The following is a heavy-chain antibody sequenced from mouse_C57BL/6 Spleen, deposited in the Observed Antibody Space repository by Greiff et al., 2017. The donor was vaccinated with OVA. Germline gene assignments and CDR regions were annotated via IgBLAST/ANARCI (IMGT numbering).Heavy chain of an antibody. V-gene: IGHV1-82*01. Sequence: QVQLQQSGPELVKPGASVKISCKASGYAFSSSWMNWVKQRPGKGLEWIGRIYPGDGDTNYNGKFKGKATLTADKSSSTAYMQLSSLTSEDSAVYFCARYNYGSSLYAMDYWGQGTSVTVSS. D-gene: IGHD1-1*01. J-gene: IGHJ4*01. CDR2: IYPGDGDT. CDR3: ARYNYGSSLYAMDY. CDR1: GYAFSSSW.